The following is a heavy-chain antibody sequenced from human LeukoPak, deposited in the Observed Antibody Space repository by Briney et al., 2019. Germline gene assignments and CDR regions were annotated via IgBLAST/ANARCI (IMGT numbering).Heavy chain of an antibody. Sequence: NPSETLSLTCTVSGGSISSSSYYWGWIRQPPGKGLEWIGSINYSGSTYYNPSLKSRVTISVDTSKNQFSLKLSSVTAADTAVYYCARDLRTAIPRIDYWGQGTLVTVSS. CDR3: ARDLRTAIPRIDY. V-gene: IGHV4-39*07. D-gene: IGHD2-21*02. CDR2: INYSGST. CDR1: GGSISSSSYY. J-gene: IGHJ4*02.